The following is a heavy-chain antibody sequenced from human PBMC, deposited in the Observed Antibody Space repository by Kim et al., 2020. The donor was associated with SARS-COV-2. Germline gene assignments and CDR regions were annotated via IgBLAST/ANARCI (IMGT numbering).Heavy chain of an antibody. CDR2: IYHSGST. D-gene: IGHD6-13*01. CDR3: ASIAAAGSGWFDP. V-gene: IGHV4-30-2*01. J-gene: IGHJ5*02. Sequence: SETLSLTCAVSGGSISSGGYSWSWIRQPPGKGLEWIGYIYHSGSTYYNPSLKSRVTISVDRSKNQFSLKLSSVTAADTAEYYCASIAAAGSGWFDPWGQGTLVTVSS. CDR1: GGSISSGGYS.